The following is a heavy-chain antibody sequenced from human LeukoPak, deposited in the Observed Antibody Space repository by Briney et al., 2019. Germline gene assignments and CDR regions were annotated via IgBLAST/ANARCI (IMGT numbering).Heavy chain of an antibody. Sequence: SVKVSCKASGGTFSSYTISWVRQAPGQGLEWMGRIIPILGIANYAQKFQGRVTMTRDTSTSTVYMELSSLRSEDTAVYYCAREGGLIVGAKRRAFDIWGQGTMVTVSS. D-gene: IGHD1-26*01. CDR1: GGTFSSYT. V-gene: IGHV1-69*04. CDR3: AREGGLIVGAKRRAFDI. CDR2: IIPILGIA. J-gene: IGHJ3*02.